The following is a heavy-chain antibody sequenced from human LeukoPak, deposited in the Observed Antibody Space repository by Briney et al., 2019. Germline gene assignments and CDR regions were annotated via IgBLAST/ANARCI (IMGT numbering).Heavy chain of an antibody. Sequence: GESLKISCKGFGYRFPSYWISWVRQMPGKGLEWMGRIDPSDSYTIYSPSFQGHVTISTDKSISTAYLQWRSLKDPDTAMYHCSIPNYYGSGSYLDDAFDIWGQGTMVTVSS. CDR2: IDPSDSYT. J-gene: IGHJ3*02. D-gene: IGHD3-10*01. V-gene: IGHV5-10-1*01. CDR1: GYRFPSYW. CDR3: SIPNYYGSGSYLDDAFDI.